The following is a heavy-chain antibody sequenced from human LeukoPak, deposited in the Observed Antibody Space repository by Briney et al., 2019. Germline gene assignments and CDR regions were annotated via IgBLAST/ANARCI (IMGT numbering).Heavy chain of an antibody. D-gene: IGHD6-13*01. CDR2: ISYHGENT. CDR1: GFTFTSFG. CDR3: AKGAWAGVAATATN. V-gene: IGHV3-30*18. Sequence: GGSLRLSCAASGFTFTSFGMHWVRQVPGKGLEWVTFISYHGENTFYKEFVRGRFTVSRDNSKDTLYLEMNNLRVEDTAIYYCAKGAWAGVAATATNWGQGTLVTVS. J-gene: IGHJ4*02.